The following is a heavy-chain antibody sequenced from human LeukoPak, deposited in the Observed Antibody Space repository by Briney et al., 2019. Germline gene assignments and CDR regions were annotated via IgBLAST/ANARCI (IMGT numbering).Heavy chain of an antibody. CDR2: INIGGTNT. J-gene: IGHJ5*02. CDR3: ATDGARFDT. CDR1: GFTFNDYY. Sequence: GGSLRLSCAASGFTFNDYYMSWIRQAPGKGLEWLSYINIGGTNTHYADSVKGRLTISRDNAKKSLYLEMSNLRAEDTAVYYCATDGARFDTWGQGVLVTVSS. V-gene: IGHV3-11*01.